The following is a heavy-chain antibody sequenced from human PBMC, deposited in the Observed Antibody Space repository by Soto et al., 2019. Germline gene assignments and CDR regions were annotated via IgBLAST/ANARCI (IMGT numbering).Heavy chain of an antibody. CDR2: MNPNSGNT. Sequence: ASVKVCCKASGYTCTSYCINWVLEATGQGHEWMGWMNPNSGNTSYAQKFEGRVTMTRNSSISRAYMELSSLRSEDTAVYYSPGDRLTNLRLAAFDPCRQGTLVTVSS. CDR1: GYTCTSYC. D-gene: IGHD3-16*01. J-gene: IGHJ5*02. CDR3: PGDRLTNLRLAAFDP. V-gene: IGHV1-8*01.